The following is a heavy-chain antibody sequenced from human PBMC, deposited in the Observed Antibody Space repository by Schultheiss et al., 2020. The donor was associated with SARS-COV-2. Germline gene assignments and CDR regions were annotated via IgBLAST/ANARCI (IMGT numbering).Heavy chain of an antibody. CDR1: GFTFSSYS. V-gene: IGHV3-53*04. CDR3: ARDRDCSSTSCSDAFDI. D-gene: IGHD2-2*01. Sequence: GGSLRLSCAASGFTFSSYSMNWVRQAPGKGLEWVAVIYSGGSTYYADSVNGRFTISRHNSKNTLYLQMNSLRAEDTAVYYCARDRDCSSTSCSDAFDIWGQGTMVTVSS. J-gene: IGHJ3*02. CDR2: IYSGGST.